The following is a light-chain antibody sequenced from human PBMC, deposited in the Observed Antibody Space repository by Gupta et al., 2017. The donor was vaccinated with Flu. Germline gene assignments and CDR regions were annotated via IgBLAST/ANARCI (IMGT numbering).Light chain of an antibody. CDR1: SNNIGNKF. CDR3: EVWDTNIGDLV. CDR2: EDS. J-gene: IGLJ3*02. Sequence: TVSSSASSNNIGNKFVSWYQQLPGKAPELVIYEDSKRPSGIPERFSGSNSGKTATLSISGLQAGDEADYYCEVWDTNIGDLVFGGGTKLTVL. V-gene: IGLV1-51*02.